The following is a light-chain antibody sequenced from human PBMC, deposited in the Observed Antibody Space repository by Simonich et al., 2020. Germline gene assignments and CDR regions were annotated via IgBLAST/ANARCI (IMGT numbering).Light chain of an antibody. CDR1: SSDVGGYNY. Sequence: QSALTQPASVSGSPGQSITISCTGTSSDVGGYNYVSWYQQHPGKAPKLMIYDVSKRPSWVSNRFSGSKSDNTASLTISGLQAEDEADYYCSSYTSSSSVVFGGGTKLTVL. CDR2: DVS. V-gene: IGLV2-14*01. CDR3: SSYTSSSSVV. J-gene: IGLJ2*01.